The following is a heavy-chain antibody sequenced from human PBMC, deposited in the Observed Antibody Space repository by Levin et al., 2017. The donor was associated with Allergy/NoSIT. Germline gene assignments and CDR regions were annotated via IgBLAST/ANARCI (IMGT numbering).Heavy chain of an antibody. V-gene: IGHV3-23*01. D-gene: IGHD2-8*02. CDR1: GNTFSNYA. Sequence: SCAASGNTFSNYAMSWVRQAPGKGLEWIAGISGRGETTNYADSVKGRSTISRDNSKNMLYLQLSSLKVDDTAVYYCARPTWDLVARGPIDYWGQGTPVTVSS. CDR2: ISGRGETT. J-gene: IGHJ4*02. CDR3: ARPTWDLVARGPIDY.